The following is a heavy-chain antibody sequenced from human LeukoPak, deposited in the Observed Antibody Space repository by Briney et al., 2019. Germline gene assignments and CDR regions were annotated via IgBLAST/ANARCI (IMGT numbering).Heavy chain of an antibody. Sequence: ASVKVSCKASGYTFTDYYIHWVRQAPEQGLEWMGWINPNSGGTNYAQKFQGRVTMTRVTFINTAYMEMSRLRSDDTAIYYCASVYSGYDLAQLDYWGQGTLVTVSS. V-gene: IGHV1-2*02. D-gene: IGHD5-12*01. CDR2: INPNSGGT. CDR1: GYTFTDYY. CDR3: ASVYSGYDLAQLDY. J-gene: IGHJ4*02.